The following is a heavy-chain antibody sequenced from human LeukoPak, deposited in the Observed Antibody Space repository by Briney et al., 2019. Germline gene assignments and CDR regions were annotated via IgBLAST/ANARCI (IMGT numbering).Heavy chain of an antibody. J-gene: IGHJ4*02. CDR3: AKRASGSGASLYYFDY. D-gene: IGHD3-10*01. CDR1: GFTSSAYW. CDR2: INSDVSTT. Sequence: PGGSLRLSCAASGFTSSAYWMHWVRQVPGEGLVWVSRINSDVSTTNYADSVKGRFTISRDNSENTLYLQMNSLRAEDTAVYYCAKRASGSGASLYYFDYWGQGTLVTVSS. V-gene: IGHV3-74*01.